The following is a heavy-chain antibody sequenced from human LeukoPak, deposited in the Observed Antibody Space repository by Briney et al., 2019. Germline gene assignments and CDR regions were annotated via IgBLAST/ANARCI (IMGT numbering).Heavy chain of an antibody. CDR2: INDSGST. J-gene: IGHJ4*02. V-gene: IGHV4-34*01. CDR3: ASQRLLWFGELWIDY. D-gene: IGHD3-10*01. CDR1: GGSFSTYY. Sequence: SETLSLTCAVYGGSFSTYYWTWIRQSPGKGLEWIGEINDSGSTNYSPSLKSRVTISVDTSKNQFSLKLSSVTAADTAVYYCASQRLLWFGELWIDYWGQGTLVTVSS.